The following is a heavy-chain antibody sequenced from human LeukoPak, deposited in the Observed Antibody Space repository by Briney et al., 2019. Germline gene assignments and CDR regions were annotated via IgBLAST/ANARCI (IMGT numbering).Heavy chain of an antibody. CDR2: VNSDGSRT. Sequence: GGSLRLSCEAPGLTFSGYWIHWVRQAPVKGREWVSRVNSDGSRTDYADSVKGRFTISRDNAKNTLYLHMHSLRPEDTAVYYCTRSPYSSSWTFEYWGQGTLVSVPS. D-gene: IGHD6-13*01. CDR1: GLTFSGYW. J-gene: IGHJ4*02. V-gene: IGHV3-74*01. CDR3: TRSPYSSSWTFEY.